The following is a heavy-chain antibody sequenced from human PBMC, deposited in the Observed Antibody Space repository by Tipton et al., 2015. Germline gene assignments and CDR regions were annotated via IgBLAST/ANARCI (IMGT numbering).Heavy chain of an antibody. J-gene: IGHJ5*02. CDR3: ARVRCTGGSCYSRA. D-gene: IGHD2-15*01. CDR2: MYYSGST. V-gene: IGHV4-59*01. Sequence: TLSLTCNVSGAPISGYFWSWIRQPPGKGLEWIGEMYYSGSTNYNPSLKSRVTISVDTSKNQFSLKLSSVTAADTAVYYCARVRCTGGSCYSRAWGQGTLVTVSS. CDR1: GAPISGYF.